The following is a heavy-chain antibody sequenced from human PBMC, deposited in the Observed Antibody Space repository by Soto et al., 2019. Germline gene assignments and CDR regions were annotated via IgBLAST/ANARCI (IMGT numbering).Heavy chain of an antibody. CDR2: INYSSNA. CDR1: GGSFSQYY. D-gene: IGHD3-10*01. Sequence: QVQLQQWGAGLLKPSETLSLTCAVTGGSFSQYYWSWIRQPAGKGLEWIGEINYSSNAHYSPSLQSRVSISVDTSKNHFSLRLGSVTAADTAVYYCARGGRAYGSGSYFWSFDYWGQGTLVTVSS. CDR3: ARGGRAYGSGSYFWSFDY. J-gene: IGHJ4*02. V-gene: IGHV4-34*01.